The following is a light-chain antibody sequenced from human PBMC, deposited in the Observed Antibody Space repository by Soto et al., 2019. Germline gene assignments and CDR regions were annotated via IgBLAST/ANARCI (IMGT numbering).Light chain of an antibody. Sequence: QSVLTQPPSVSGAPGQRVTISCTGSSSNIGAGYDVHWYQQLPGTAPKLLIYGNNNRPSGVPDRFSGSKSGTSASLAITGLQAEDEADYYCPSYDNSLSGSSVVFGGGTTLTVL. J-gene: IGLJ2*01. V-gene: IGLV1-40*01. CDR1: SSNIGAGYD. CDR3: PSYDNSLSGSSVV. CDR2: GNN.